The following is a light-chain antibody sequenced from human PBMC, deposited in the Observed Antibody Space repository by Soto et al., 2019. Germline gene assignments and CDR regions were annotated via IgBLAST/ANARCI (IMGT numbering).Light chain of an antibody. J-gene: IGKJ4*01. CDR1: QTISNY. V-gene: IGKV1-39*01. CDR3: QQTYSTPLT. Sequence: DLQMTQSPSSLSASVGDRVTITCRASQTISNYLNWYQQKPGKAPKLLIYTTSSLQSGVPSRFSGSGSGTDFTLTINSLQPEDFATYYCQQTYSTPLTFGGGTKVEI. CDR2: TTS.